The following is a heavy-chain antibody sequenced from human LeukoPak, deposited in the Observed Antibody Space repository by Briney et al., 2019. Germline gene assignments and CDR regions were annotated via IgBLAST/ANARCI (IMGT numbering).Heavy chain of an antibody. CDR3: ARRGITDVAFDI. V-gene: IGHV1-46*01. CDR2: ISPSGATT. J-gene: IGHJ3*02. Sequence: ASVKVSCKASGDTFTSYYMHWVRRAPGQGLEWMGIISPSGATTSYAQKFQGRVTMTRDTSTSTVYMDLSSLRSEDAAVYYCARRGITDVAFDIWGQGTMVTVSS. CDR1: GDTFTSYY. D-gene: IGHD1-26*01.